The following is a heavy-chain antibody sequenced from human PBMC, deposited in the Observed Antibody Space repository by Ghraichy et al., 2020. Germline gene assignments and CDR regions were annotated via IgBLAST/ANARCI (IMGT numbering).Heavy chain of an antibody. V-gene: IGHV1-69*13. CDR2: IIPGFATP. Sequence: SVKVSCKTSGGTFRSYGISWVRQAPGQGLEWMGGIIPGFATPDYAQKFQGRVTITADESTPTVYMEMSSLRSEDTAVYYCSRGGGNNWNYVNPSNYYGMDVWGQGTTVTVSS. J-gene: IGHJ6*01. CDR3: SRGGGNNWNYVNPSNYYGMDV. D-gene: IGHD1-7*01. CDR1: GGTFRSYG.